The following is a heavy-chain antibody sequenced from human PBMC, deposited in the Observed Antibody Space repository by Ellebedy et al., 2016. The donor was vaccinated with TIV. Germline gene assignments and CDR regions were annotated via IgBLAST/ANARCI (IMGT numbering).Heavy chain of an antibody. CDR1: GFTFDDYA. J-gene: IGHJ4*02. CDR2: INSDGSST. Sequence: GESLKISCAASGFTFDDYAMHWVRQAPGKGLVWVSRINSDGSSTSYADSVKGRFTISRDNAKNTLYLQMNSLRAEDTAVYYCARAWEPHLASLFRYWGQGTLVTVSS. V-gene: IGHV3-74*01. D-gene: IGHD1-26*01. CDR3: ARAWEPHLASLFRY.